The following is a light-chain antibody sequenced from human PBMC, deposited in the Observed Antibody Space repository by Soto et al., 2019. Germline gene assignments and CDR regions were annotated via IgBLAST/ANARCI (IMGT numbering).Light chain of an antibody. CDR3: QQYNNWPWGGWT. V-gene: IGKV3-15*01. CDR1: QSVSSN. CDR2: GAS. J-gene: IGKJ1*01. Sequence: EIVMTQSPATLSVSPGERATLSCRASQSVSSNLAWYQQKPGQAPRLLIYGASTSATGIPARFSGSGSGTEFTLTIRSLQSEDFAVYYCQQYNNWPWGGWTFGQGTKVEIK.